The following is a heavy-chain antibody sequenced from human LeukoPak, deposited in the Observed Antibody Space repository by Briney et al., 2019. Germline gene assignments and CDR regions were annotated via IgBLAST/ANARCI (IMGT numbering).Heavy chain of an antibody. V-gene: IGHV1-69*13. J-gene: IGHJ1*01. CDR3: ARDSSEFRSLIPH. D-gene: IGHD2-21*01. CDR2: IIPIFGTA. CDR1: GGTFSRYA. Sequence: ASVKVSCKASGGTFSRYAISWVRQSPGQGLEWMGGIIPIFGTANYAQKFQGRVTITADESTSTAYMELSSLRSEDTAVYHCARDSSEFRSLIPHWGQGTLVTVSS.